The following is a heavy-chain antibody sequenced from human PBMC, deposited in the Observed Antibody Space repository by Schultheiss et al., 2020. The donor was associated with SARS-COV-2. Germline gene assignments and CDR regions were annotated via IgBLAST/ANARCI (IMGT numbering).Heavy chain of an antibody. CDR2: INHSGST. Sequence: SETLSLTCAVYGGSFSGYYWSWVRHPPGKGLEWIGEINHSGSTNYNPSLKSRVTISVDTSKNQFSLKLSSVTAADTAMYYCARLPNWGSSAVLRYFDLWGRGTLVTVSS. CDR1: GGSFSGYY. J-gene: IGHJ2*01. V-gene: IGHV4-34*01. D-gene: IGHD7-27*01. CDR3: ARLPNWGSSAVLRYFDL.